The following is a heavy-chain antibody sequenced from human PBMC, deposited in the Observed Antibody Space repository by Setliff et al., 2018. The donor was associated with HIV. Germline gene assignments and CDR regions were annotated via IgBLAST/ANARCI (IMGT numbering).Heavy chain of an antibody. CDR2: IYHSGST. Sequence: PSETLSLTCTVSGHSITSDYQWGWIRQPPGKGLEWIGSIYHSGSTYYNPSLKSRVIISLDTSKNHLSLKLRSVTAADTAVYSCARERRYCSGGSCSKFFDYWGQGTLVTVSS. CDR1: GHSITSDYQ. D-gene: IGHD2-15*01. CDR3: ARERRYCSGGSCSKFFDY. J-gene: IGHJ4*02. V-gene: IGHV4-38-2*02.